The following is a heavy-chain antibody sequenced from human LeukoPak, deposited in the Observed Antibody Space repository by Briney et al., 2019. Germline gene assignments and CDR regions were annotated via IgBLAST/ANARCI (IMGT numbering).Heavy chain of an antibody. D-gene: IGHD6-6*01. J-gene: IGHJ4*02. V-gene: IGHV4-4*02. CDR2: IYHSGST. CDR1: GGSISSSNW. CDR3: AREFSSSHFDY. Sequence: SETLSLTCAVSGGSISSSNWWSWVRQPPGKGLEWIGEIYHSGSTYYNPSLKSRVTISVDRSKNQFSLKLSSVTAADTAVYYCAREFSSSHFDYWGQGTLVTVSS.